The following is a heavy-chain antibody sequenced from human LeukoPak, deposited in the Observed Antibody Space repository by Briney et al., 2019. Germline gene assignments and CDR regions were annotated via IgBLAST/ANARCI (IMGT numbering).Heavy chain of an antibody. V-gene: IGHV3-23*01. Sequence: TGGSLRLSRVGSGFTFRSHAMSWVRQAPEKGLEFVSGIYENGGTTYYADSVKGRFSISRDNSKNTLYLQMDSLRGEDTAVYYCAKDFRIGYSAHFDYWGQGALVTVSS. CDR3: AKDFRIGYSAHFDY. J-gene: IGHJ4*02. CDR2: IYENGGTT. CDR1: GFTFRSHA. D-gene: IGHD2-21*01.